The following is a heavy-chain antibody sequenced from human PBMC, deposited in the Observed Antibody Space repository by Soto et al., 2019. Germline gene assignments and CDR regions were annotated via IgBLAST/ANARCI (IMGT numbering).Heavy chain of an antibody. D-gene: IGHD2-2*01. Sequence: PGGSLRLSCAASGFTFSSFAMSWVRQAPGKGLEWVSVISGSGGNSYYADSVKGRFTISRDNSKNTLYLQMNSLRAEDTAVYYCSKPDLYCSSTSCYDYWGQGTLVTVSS. V-gene: IGHV3-23*01. CDR1: GFTFSSFA. CDR3: SKPDLYCSSTSCYDY. CDR2: ISGSGGNS. J-gene: IGHJ4*02.